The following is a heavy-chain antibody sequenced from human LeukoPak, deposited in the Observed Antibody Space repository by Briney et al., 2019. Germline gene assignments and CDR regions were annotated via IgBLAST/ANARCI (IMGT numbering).Heavy chain of an antibody. CDR2: IYLDDSDT. CDR1: GYSFTNYW. J-gene: IGHJ4*02. D-gene: IGHD3-22*01. V-gene: IGHV5-51*01. CDR3: AAKGYYDSSGYPYYFDY. Sequence: GESLKISCKGSGYSFTNYWIGWVRQMPGKGLEWMGIIYLDDSDTRYSPSFQGQVAISADKSINTAYLQWSSLKASDTAMYYCAAKGYYDSSGYPYYFDYWGQGTLVTVSS.